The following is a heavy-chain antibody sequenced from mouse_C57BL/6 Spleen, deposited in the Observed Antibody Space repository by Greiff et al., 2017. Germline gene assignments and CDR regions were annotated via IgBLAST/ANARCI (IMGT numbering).Heavy chain of an antibody. V-gene: IGHV1-80*01. CDR1: GYAFSSYW. D-gene: IGHD2-5*01. J-gene: IGHJ4*01. CDR2: IYPGDGDT. Sequence: VQLQQSGAELVKPGASVKISCKASGYAFSSYWMNWVKQRPGKGLEWIGQIYPGDGDTNYNGKFTGKATLTADKSSSTAYMQLSSLTSEDSAVYFCARDYSNPYYAMDYWGQGTSGTVSS. CDR3: ARDYSNPYYAMDY.